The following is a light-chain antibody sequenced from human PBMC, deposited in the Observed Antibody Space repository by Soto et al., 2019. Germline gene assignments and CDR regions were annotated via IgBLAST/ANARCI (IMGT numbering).Light chain of an antibody. CDR3: QQYYDYPPLI. CDR2: GAS. CDR1: RNINRK. J-gene: IGKJ4*01. Sequence: EIVMTQSPATLSVSPGERATLSCRASRNINRKLAWYQQKPGQAPRLLISGASTRATGIPARFSGSGSGTXFTLTXXSLQXEXXXVXYCQQYYDYPPLIFGGGTKVEIK. V-gene: IGKV3-15*01.